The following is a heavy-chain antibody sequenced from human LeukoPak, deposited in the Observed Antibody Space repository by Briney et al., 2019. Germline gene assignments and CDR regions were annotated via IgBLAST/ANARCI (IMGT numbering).Heavy chain of an antibody. J-gene: IGHJ4*02. CDR3: ATAPDYNWNSNFDY. CDR1: GYTLTELS. CDR2: FDPEDGET. D-gene: IGHD1-7*01. Sequence: ASVKVSCKVSGYTLTELSMNWVRQAPGKGLEWMGGFDPEDGETIYAQKFQGRVTMTEDTSTDTAYMELSSLRSEDTAVYYCATAPDYNWNSNFDYWGQGTLVTVSS. V-gene: IGHV1-24*01.